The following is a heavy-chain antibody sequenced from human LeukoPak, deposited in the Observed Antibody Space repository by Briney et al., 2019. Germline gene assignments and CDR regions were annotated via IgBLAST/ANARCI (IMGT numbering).Heavy chain of an antibody. Sequence: PSETLSLTCTDSGGSISSYYWSWIRQPPGKGLEWIGYIYYSGSTNYNPSLKSRVTISVDTSKNQFSLKLSSVTAADTAVYYCARDHGSGWYSLDYWGQGTLVTVSS. V-gene: IGHV4-59*01. CDR3: ARDHGSGWYSLDY. D-gene: IGHD6-19*01. CDR2: IYYSGST. J-gene: IGHJ4*02. CDR1: GGSISSYY.